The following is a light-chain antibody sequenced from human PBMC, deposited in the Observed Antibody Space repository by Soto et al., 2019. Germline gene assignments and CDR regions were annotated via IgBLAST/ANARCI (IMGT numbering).Light chain of an antibody. CDR1: QTITTW. J-gene: IGKJ1*01. V-gene: IGKV1-5*01. CDR2: DAS. Sequence: DIRVTQSPPTLSASVVYRVTITFRSSQTITTWMAWYQQKPGKAPKLLVYDASTLQSGVATRFSGSGSGTEFNLIISGLQPEDSATYYCQQYTNTNNPWMFGQGTKVDIK. CDR3: QQYTNTNNPWM.